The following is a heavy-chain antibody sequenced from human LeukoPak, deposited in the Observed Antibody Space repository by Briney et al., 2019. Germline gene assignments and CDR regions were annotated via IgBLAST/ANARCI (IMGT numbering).Heavy chain of an antibody. J-gene: IGHJ4*02. CDR1: GGSISSYY. CDR2: IYYIGST. Sequence: NTSETLSLTCTVPGGSISSYYWSWIRQPPGKGLEWIGYIYYIGSTNYNPSLKSRVTISVDTSKNQFSLKLSSVTAADTAVYYCARMHYYDSSGYYRSLDSWGQGTLVTVSS. V-gene: IGHV4-59*01. D-gene: IGHD3-22*01. CDR3: ARMHYYDSSGYYRSLDS.